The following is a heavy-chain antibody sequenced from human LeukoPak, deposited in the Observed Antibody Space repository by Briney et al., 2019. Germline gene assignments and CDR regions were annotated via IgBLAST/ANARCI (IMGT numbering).Heavy chain of an antibody. D-gene: IGHD2-2*02. Sequence: PGGSLRLSCAASGFAFDTYGMAWARQSPGKGLEWVSSISGSGYNTYYEDSVKGRFTISRDNSKNTLYLQMNSVRAEDTAIYYCAKLYRPEGDYWGQGTLVTVSS. CDR1: GFAFDTYG. CDR2: ISGSGYNT. CDR3: AKLYRPEGDY. V-gene: IGHV3-23*01. J-gene: IGHJ4*02.